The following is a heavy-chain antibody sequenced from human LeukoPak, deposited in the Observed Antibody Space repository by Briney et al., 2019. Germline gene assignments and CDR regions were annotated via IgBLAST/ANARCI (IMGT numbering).Heavy chain of an antibody. V-gene: IGHV1-69*04. D-gene: IGHD3-10*01. CDR3: ARDGYYYGSGSSHWPLYYYGMDV. CDR1: GGTFSSYA. J-gene: IGHJ6*02. Sequence: VASVKVSCKASGGTFSSYAISWVRQAPGQGLEWMGRIIPILGIANYAQKFKGRVTITADKSTSTAYMELSSLRSEDTAVYYCARDGYYYGSGSSHWPLYYYGMDVWGQGTTVTVSS. CDR2: IIPILGIA.